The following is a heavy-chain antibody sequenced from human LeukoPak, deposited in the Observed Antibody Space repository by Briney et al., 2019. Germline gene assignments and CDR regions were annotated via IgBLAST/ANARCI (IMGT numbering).Heavy chain of an antibody. Sequence: SETLSLTCTVSGGSISSYYWSWIRQPPGKGLEWIGYIYYSGSTNYNPSLKSRVTISVDTSKNQFSLKLSSVTAADTAVYYCARLYSSSWSNFDYWGQGTLVTVSS. J-gene: IGHJ4*02. CDR2: IYYSGST. CDR3: ARLYSSSWSNFDY. CDR1: GGSISSYY. D-gene: IGHD6-13*01. V-gene: IGHV4-59*08.